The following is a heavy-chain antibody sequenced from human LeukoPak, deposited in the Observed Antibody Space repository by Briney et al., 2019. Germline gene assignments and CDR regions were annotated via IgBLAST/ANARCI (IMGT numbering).Heavy chain of an antibody. Sequence: HGESLKISCKGFGYSFTNYWIGWVRQMPGKGLEWMGIIYPGDSDTRYSPPFQGQVTISADKSISTAYLQWSSLKTSDTAMYYCARQGSGYSGYENIDCWGQGTLVTVSS. V-gene: IGHV5-51*01. CDR1: GYSFTNYW. D-gene: IGHD5-12*01. CDR2: IYPGDSDT. J-gene: IGHJ4*02. CDR3: ARQGSGYSGYENIDC.